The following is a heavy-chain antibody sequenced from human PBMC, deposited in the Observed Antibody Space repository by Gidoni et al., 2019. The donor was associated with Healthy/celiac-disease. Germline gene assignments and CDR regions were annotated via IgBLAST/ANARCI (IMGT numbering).Heavy chain of an antibody. CDR2: ISSSGSTI. CDR1: GFTFSSYD. D-gene: IGHD1-26*01. J-gene: IGHJ4*02. V-gene: IGHV3-48*03. Sequence: EVQLVESGGGLVQPGGSLRLSCAASGFTFSSYDMNWVRQDPGKGLEWVSYISSSGSTIYHADSVKGQFTISRDNAKNSRYLQMNSLRAEDTAVYYCAREGRGGGYRFDYWGQGTLVTVSS. CDR3: AREGRGGGYRFDY.